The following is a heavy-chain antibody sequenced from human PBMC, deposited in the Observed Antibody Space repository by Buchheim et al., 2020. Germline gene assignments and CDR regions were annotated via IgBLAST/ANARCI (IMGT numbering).Heavy chain of an antibody. CDR2: IWYDGSNK. CDR1: GFTFSSYG. D-gene: IGHD6-19*01. Sequence: QVQLVESGGGVVQPGRSLRLSCAASGFTFSSYGMHWVRQAPGKGLEWVAVIWYDGSNKYYADSVKGRFTISRDNSKNTLYLQMNSLRAEGTAVYYCARDRLNGWVSYYYGMDVWGQGAT. J-gene: IGHJ6*02. CDR3: ARDRLNGWVSYYYGMDV. V-gene: IGHV3-33*01.